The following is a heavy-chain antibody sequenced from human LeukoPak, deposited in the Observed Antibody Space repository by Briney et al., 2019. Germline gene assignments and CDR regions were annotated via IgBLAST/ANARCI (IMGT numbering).Heavy chain of an antibody. V-gene: IGHV4-39*01. Sequence: PSETLSLTCTVSGGSISSSSYYGGWIRQPPGKGLEWIGSIYYSGSTYYNPSLKSRVTISVDTSKNQFSLKLSSVTAADTAVYYCASQVAGYGMDVWGQGTTVTVS. CDR3: ASQVAGYGMDV. CDR1: GGSISSSSYY. J-gene: IGHJ6*02. CDR2: IYYSGST. D-gene: IGHD6-19*01.